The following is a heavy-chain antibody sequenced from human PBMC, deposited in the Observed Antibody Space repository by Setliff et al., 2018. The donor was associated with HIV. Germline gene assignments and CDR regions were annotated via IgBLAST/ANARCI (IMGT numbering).Heavy chain of an antibody. CDR1: GFTFSTYA. J-gene: IGHJ4*02. CDR3: ARDPPSWQWLFDY. CDR2: STSTAGTT. V-gene: IGHV3-23*01. D-gene: IGHD6-19*01. Sequence: HPGGSLRLSCAASGFTFSTYAMSWVRLAPGTGLEWVSASTSTAGTTYYADSVKGRFTVSRDKSKNTLYPQMISLSAVDTAVYYCARDPPSWQWLFDYWGQGALVTVSS.